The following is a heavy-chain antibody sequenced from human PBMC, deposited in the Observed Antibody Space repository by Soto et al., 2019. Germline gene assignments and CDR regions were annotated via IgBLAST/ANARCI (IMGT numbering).Heavy chain of an antibody. CDR3: ARAIRRGGGFDY. CDR1: GVSISSYY. V-gene: IGHV4-59*01. Sequence: QVQLQESGPGLVKPSETLSLTCTVSGVSISSYYWSWIRQPPGKGLEWIGYIYDRGTTNYSPSLKSRLTISADMSKNHFSLMLSSVTAADTAVYYCARAIRRGGGFDYWGQRTLVTVSS. J-gene: IGHJ4*02. D-gene: IGHD3-10*01. CDR2: IYDRGTT.